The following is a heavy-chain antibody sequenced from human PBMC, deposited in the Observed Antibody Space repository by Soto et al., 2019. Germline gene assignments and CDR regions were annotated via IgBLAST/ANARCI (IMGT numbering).Heavy chain of an antibody. Sequence: QVQLVESGGGVVQPGRSLRLSCAASGFTFSSYGMQWVRQAPGKGLEWVAVISYDGSNKYYADSVKGRFSISRDNSKNTLYLQRIRLTAEDTTVYYCAKGHLGATLVWYFDLWGRGTLVTVSS. CDR1: GFTFSSYG. D-gene: IGHD1-26*01. V-gene: IGHV3-30*18. J-gene: IGHJ2*01. CDR3: AKGHLGATLVWYFDL. CDR2: ISYDGSNK.